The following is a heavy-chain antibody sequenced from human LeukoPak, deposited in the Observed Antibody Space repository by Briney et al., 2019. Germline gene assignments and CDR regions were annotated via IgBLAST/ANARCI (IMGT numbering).Heavy chain of an antibody. CDR1: GGTFSSYA. CDR2: IIPIFGTA. Sequence: SVKVSCKASGGTFSSYAISWVRQAPGQGLEWMGGIIPIFGTANYAQKFQGRVAITADESTSTAYMELSSLRSEDTAVYYCARRPARGDAFDIWGQGTMVTVSS. V-gene: IGHV1-69*13. CDR3: ARRPARGDAFDI. J-gene: IGHJ3*02.